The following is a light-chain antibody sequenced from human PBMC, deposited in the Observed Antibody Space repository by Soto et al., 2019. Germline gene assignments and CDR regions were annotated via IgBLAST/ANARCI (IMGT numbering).Light chain of an antibody. J-gene: IGLJ2*01. V-gene: IGLV4-69*01. Sequence: QLVLTQSPSASASLGASVKLTRTLSSGHSNYAIAWHQQQPEKGPRYLMKLNRDGSHSKGDGIPNRFSGSSSRAERYLTISSLQSEDEADYYCQTWGTGIVIFGGGTKLTVL. CDR2: LNRDGSH. CDR3: QTWGTGIVI. CDR1: SGHSNYA.